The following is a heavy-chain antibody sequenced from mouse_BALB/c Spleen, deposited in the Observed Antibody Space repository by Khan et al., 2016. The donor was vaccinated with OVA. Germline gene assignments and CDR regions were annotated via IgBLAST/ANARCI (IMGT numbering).Heavy chain of an antibody. Sequence: QMQLEESGPGLVAPSQSLSITCTVSGFSLTSYGVHWVRQPPGKGLEWLGVIWTGGSTNYNSALMSRLSITKDNSKSQVFLKMNSLQTDDTAMYYCARYDGNDGWYFDVWGAGTTVTVAS. D-gene: IGHD2-2*01. CDR1: GFSLTSYG. J-gene: IGHJ1*01. CDR2: IWTGGST. CDR3: ARYDGNDGWYFDV. V-gene: IGHV2-9*02.